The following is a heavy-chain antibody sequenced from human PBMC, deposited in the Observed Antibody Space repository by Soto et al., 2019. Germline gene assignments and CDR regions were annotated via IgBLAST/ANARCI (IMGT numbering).Heavy chain of an antibody. CDR2: INSDGCST. CDR1: GFTFISYW. CDR3: ARGLDRGSWYSYY. D-gene: IGHD1-26*01. Sequence: SLRLSCAASGFTFISYWMHWVLQAPGKGLVWVSRINSDGCSTSYADSVKGRFTISRDNAKNTLYLQMNSLRAEDTAVYYCARGLDRGSWYSYYWGQGTVVTVSS. V-gene: IGHV3-74*01. J-gene: IGHJ4*02.